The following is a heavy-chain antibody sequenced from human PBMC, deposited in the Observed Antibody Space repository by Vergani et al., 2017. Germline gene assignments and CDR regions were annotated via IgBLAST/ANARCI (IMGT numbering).Heavy chain of an antibody. CDR2: IFSNDEK. CDR3: ARTRKYEYYDILTGYYMDY. CDR1: GFSLSNARMG. Sequence: QVTLQESGPVLVKPTETLTLTCTVSGFSLSNARMGVSWIRQPPGKALEWLAHIFSNDEKSYSTSLKSRLTISKDTSKSQVVLTMTNMDPVDTATYYCARTRKYEYYDILTGYYMDYWGQGTLVTVSS. D-gene: IGHD3-9*01. J-gene: IGHJ4*02. V-gene: IGHV2-26*01.